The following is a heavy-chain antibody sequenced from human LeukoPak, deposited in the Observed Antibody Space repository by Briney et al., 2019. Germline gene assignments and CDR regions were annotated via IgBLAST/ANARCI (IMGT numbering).Heavy chain of an antibody. CDR3: AKDLEAAALYYYYYMDV. CDR1: GFTFSSYA. J-gene: IGHJ6*03. CDR2: ISGSSGDST. D-gene: IGHD6-13*01. Sequence: GGSLRLSCAASGFTFSSYAMSWVRQAPGKGLDWVSAISGSSGDSTYYADSVKGRFTISRDNSKNALYLQMSGLRAEDTAVYYCAKDLEAAALYYYYYMDVWGKGTTVTVSS. V-gene: IGHV3-23*01.